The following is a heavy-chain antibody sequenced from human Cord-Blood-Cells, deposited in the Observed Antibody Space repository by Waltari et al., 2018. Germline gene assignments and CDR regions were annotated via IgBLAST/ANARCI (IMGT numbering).Heavy chain of an antibody. V-gene: IGHV4-34*01. CDR1: GGSFSGYY. Sequence: QVQLQQWGAGLLKPSETLSLTCAVSGGSFSGYYWSWIRQPPGKGLEWIGEINHSGRTNYNPSLKSRVTISVDTSKNQFSLKLSSVTAADTAVYYCARADHSNYFDYWGQGTLVTVSS. J-gene: IGHJ4*02. CDR3: ARADHSNYFDY. D-gene: IGHD4-4*01. CDR2: INHSGRT.